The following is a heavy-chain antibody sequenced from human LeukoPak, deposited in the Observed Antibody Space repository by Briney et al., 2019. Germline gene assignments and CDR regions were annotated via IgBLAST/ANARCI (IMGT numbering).Heavy chain of an antibody. J-gene: IGHJ4*02. CDR1: GFTFSSSA. Sequence: GGSLRLSCAASGFTFSSSAMSWVRQAPGKGLEWLSTISGGGGSTYYADSVKGRFTISRDNSKNTLYLHMKSLRAEDTAVYYCARGHGDYEFDYWGQGTLVTVSS. D-gene: IGHD4-17*01. V-gene: IGHV3-23*01. CDR2: ISGGGGST. CDR3: ARGHGDYEFDY.